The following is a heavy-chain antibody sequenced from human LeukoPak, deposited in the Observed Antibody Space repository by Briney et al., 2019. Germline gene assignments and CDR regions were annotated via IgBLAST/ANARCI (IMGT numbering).Heavy chain of an antibody. Sequence: PSETLTLTCTVCGGSDSSGTYYWSWIRQPPGKGLEGIGYIYYTGSTNYNPSLKSRLTISVDTSKNQFSLKLSSVTAADTAVYYCARRGGSGRSFDYWGQGTLVTVSS. V-gene: IGHV4-61*01. CDR1: GGSDSSGTYY. J-gene: IGHJ4*02. CDR2: IYYTGST. CDR3: ARRGGSGRSFDY. D-gene: IGHD3-10*01.